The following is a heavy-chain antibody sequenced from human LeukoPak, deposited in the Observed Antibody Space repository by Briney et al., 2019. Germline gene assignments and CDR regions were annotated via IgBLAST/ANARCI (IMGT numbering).Heavy chain of an antibody. V-gene: IGHV4-59*08. J-gene: IGHJ4*02. CDR1: GGSFSGYY. CDR3: ARRDYYDSSGYYDY. Sequence: PSETLSLTCAVYGGSFSGYYWSWIRQPPGKGLEWIGYIYYSGSTNYNPSLKSRVTISVDTSKNQFSLKLSSVTAADTAVYYCARRDYYDSSGYYDYWGQGTLVTVSS. CDR2: IYYSGST. D-gene: IGHD3-22*01.